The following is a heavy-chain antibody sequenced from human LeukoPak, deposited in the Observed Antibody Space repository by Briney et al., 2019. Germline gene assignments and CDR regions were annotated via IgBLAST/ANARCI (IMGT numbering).Heavy chain of an antibody. CDR3: AFTRGYSYGYFFSDNLFYFDY. D-gene: IGHD5-18*01. Sequence: PSATLSLTCTVSGGSISSYYWSWIRQPPGKGLEWIGYIYYSGSTNYNPSLKSRVTISVDTSKDQCSLKLSSVTAADTAVYYCAFTRGYSYGYFFSDNLFYFDYWGQGTRVSVSS. CDR1: GGSISSYY. CDR2: IYYSGST. J-gene: IGHJ4*02. V-gene: IGHV4-59*08.